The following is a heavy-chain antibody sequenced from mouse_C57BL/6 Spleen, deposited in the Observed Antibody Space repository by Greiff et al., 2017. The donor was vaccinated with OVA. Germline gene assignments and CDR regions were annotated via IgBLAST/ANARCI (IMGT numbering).Heavy chain of an antibody. Sequence: EVQVVESGGGLVQPGGSLSLSCAASGFTFTDYYMSWVRQPPGKALEWLGFIRNKANGYTTEYSASVKGRFTISRDNSQSILYLQMNALRAEDSATYYGARYKGGNHPFFDYWGQGTTLTVSS. CDR3: ARYKGGNHPFFDY. J-gene: IGHJ2*01. CDR2: IRNKANGYTT. CDR1: GFTFTDYY. D-gene: IGHD2-1*01. V-gene: IGHV7-3*01.